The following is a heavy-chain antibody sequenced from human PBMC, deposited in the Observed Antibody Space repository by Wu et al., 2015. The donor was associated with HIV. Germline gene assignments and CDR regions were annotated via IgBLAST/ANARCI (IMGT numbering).Heavy chain of an antibody. Sequence: QVQLVQSETEMKKPGASLKVSCKASGYTFSAYDINWLRQAPGQGLEWMGWINPYNGDTNYAQKFQGRVTMTTATSTSTAYMELRSLRSDDTAVYYCAREPLAAAGDYWYFDLWGRGTLVTVSS. CDR1: GYTFSAYD. V-gene: IGHV1-18*01. J-gene: IGHJ2*01. CDR3: AREPLAAAGDYWYFDL. CDR2: INPYNGDT. D-gene: IGHD6-13*01.